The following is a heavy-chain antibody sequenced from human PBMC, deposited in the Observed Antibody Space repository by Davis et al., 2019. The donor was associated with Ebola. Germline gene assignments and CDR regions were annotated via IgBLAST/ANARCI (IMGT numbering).Heavy chain of an antibody. D-gene: IGHD6-19*01. CDR2: IYHSGST. CDR1: GGSISSGGYS. J-gene: IGHJ3*02. CDR3: ARGRSVGDAFDI. Sequence: SETLSLTCAVSGGSISSGGYSWSWIRQPPGKGLEWIGYIYHSGSTYYNPSLKSRVTISVDRSKNQFSLKLSSVTAADTAVYYCARGRSVGDAFDIWGQGTMVTVSS. V-gene: IGHV4-30-2*01.